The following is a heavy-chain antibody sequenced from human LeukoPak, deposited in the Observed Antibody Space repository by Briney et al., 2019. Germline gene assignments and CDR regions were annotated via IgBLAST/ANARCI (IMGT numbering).Heavy chain of an antibody. CDR1: GDSMSLYY. Sequence: PSETLSLTCNVSGDSMSLYYWSWIRQPPEKGLEWIGYISYIGSTHYKPSLRSRLTMSIDTSKNQFSLKLTSVTAADTAVYYCARHGGLVRPAAAGSPFDYWGQGTLVTVSS. J-gene: IGHJ4*02. V-gene: IGHV4-59*08. CDR3: ARHGGLVRPAAAGSPFDY. D-gene: IGHD6-13*01. CDR2: ISYIGST.